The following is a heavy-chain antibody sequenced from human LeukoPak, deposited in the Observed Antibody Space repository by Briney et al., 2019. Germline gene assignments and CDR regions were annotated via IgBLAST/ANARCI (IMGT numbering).Heavy chain of an antibody. CDR2: ISPDGSDK. CDR1: GFTFSSYW. D-gene: IGHD3-10*01. Sequence: GGSLRLSCAASGFTFSSYWMTWVRQAPGKGLEWVANISPDGSDKYYVDSVKGRFTISRDNAKASLFLQMNSLRAEDTAVYYCARVPRRAYYYYGMDVWGQGTTVTVSS. J-gene: IGHJ6*02. V-gene: IGHV3-7*01. CDR3: ARVPRRAYYYYGMDV.